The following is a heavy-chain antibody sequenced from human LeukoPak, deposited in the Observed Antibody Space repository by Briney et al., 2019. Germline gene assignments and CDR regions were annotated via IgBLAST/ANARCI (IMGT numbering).Heavy chain of an antibody. CDR1: GDSISSPNW. V-gene: IGHV4-4*02. CDR2: IYHSGST. CDR3: ARYYYYYMDV. J-gene: IGHJ6*03. Sequence: SETLSLTCAVSGDSISSPNWWSWVRQTPGKGLEWIGEIYHSGSTNYNPSLKSRVTVSIDRSKNQFSLNLSSVTAADTAVYFCARYYYYYMDVWGKGTSVTVSS.